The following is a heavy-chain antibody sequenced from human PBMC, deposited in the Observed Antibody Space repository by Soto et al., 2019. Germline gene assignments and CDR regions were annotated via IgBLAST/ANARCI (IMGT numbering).Heavy chain of an antibody. D-gene: IGHD3-22*01. CDR3: AKYYYDSSGYYSDYYYGMDV. V-gene: IGHV1-69*13. J-gene: IGHJ6*02. Sequence: SVKVSCKASGGTFSSYAISWVRQAPGQGLEWMGGIIPIFGTANYAQKFQGRVTITADESTSTAYMELSSLRSEDTAVYYCAKYYYDSSGYYSDYYYGMDVWGQGTTVTVS. CDR1: GGTFSSYA. CDR2: IIPIFGTA.